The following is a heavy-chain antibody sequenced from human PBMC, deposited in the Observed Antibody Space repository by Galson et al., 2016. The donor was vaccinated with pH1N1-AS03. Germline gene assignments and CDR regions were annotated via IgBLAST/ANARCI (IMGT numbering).Heavy chain of an antibody. Sequence: SLRLSCAASGFTFSNLWMHWVRQGPGKGLVWVGRVSGDGSSTNYADSVKGRFTISRDNAKNTVYLQMISLRAEDTAVYYCATGRGYYYEYWGQGTLVTVSS. CDR1: GFTFSNLW. CDR3: ATGRGYYYEY. J-gene: IGHJ4*02. D-gene: IGHD3-10*01. V-gene: IGHV3-74*01. CDR2: VSGDGSST.